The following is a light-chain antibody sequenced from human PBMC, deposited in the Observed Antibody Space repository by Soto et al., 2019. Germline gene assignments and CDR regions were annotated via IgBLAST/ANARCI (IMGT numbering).Light chain of an antibody. CDR1: SSDIGGNS. J-gene: IGLJ1*01. CDR3: GSWDSSLSDYV. V-gene: IGLV1-51*01. Sequence: QSVVTQPPSVSAAPGQKVTISCSGSSSDIGGNSVSWYQQLPGTAPKLLIYEDNKRPSGIPDRFSGSKSGTSATLGITGFQTGDEADYYCGSWDSSLSDYVFGTGTXVTVL. CDR2: EDN.